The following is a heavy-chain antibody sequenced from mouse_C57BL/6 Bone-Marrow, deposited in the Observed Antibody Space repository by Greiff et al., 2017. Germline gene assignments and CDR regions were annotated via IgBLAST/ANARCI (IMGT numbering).Heavy chain of an antibody. D-gene: IGHD1-1*01. CDR1: GYNFTSYW. V-gene: IGHV1-59*01. CDR2: IDPSDSYT. Sequence: QVQLQQPGAELVRPGTSVKLSCKASGYNFTSYWMHWVKQRPGQGLEWIGVIDPSDSYTNYNQKFKGKATLTVDTSSSTAYMQLSSLTSEDSAVYYCASPYYGSSYYWGQGTTLTVSS. CDR3: ASPYYGSSYY. J-gene: IGHJ2*01.